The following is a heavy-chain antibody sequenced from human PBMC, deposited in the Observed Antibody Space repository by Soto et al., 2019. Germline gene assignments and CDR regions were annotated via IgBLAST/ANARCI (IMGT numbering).Heavy chain of an antibody. J-gene: IGHJ4*02. D-gene: IGHD3-3*01. CDR2: IWYDGSNK. Sequence: QVQLVESGGGVVQPGRSLRLSCAASGFTFSSYGMHWVRQAPGKGLEWVAVIWYDGSNKYYADSVKGRFTISRDNSKNTLYRKMNSLRAEDTVVYYCARGRFPTLYYFAYWGRGTLVTVS. CDR1: GFTFSSYG. CDR3: ARGRFPTLYYFAY. V-gene: IGHV3-33*01.